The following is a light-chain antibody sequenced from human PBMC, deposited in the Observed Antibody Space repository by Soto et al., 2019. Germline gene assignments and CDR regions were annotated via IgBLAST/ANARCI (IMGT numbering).Light chain of an antibody. Sequence: EIVMTQSPATLSVFLGETATLSCRASRSVGRNIAWYQQKPGQAPRLFIYGASTRATGIPARFNGSGSGTDFTLTIGSLQSGDFAVYYCQQYNDWPPITFGGGTNGEI. CDR1: RSVGRN. CDR2: GAS. V-gene: IGKV3-15*01. J-gene: IGKJ4*01. CDR3: QQYNDWPPIT.